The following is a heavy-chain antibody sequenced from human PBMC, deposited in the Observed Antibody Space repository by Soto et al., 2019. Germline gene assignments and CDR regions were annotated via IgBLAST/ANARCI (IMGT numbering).Heavy chain of an antibody. CDR3: ARLPASRLKYYYYYYGMDV. J-gene: IGHJ6*02. Sequence: SETLSLTCTVSGGSISSYYWSWIRQPPGKGLEWIGYIYYSGSTNYNPSLKSRVTISVDTSKNQFSLKLSSVTAADTAVYYCARLPASRLKYYYYYYGMDVWGQGTTVTVSS. V-gene: IGHV4-59*08. CDR1: GGSISSYY. D-gene: IGHD2-2*01. CDR2: IYYSGST.